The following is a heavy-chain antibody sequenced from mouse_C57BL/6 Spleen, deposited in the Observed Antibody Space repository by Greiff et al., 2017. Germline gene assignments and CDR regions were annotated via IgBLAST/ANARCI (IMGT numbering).Heavy chain of an antibody. CDR1: GYTFTDYY. Sequence: EVQLQQSGPELVKPGASVKISCKASGYTFTDYYMNWVKQSHGKSLEWIGDINPNNGGTSYNQKFKGKATLTVDKSSSTAYMELRSLTSEDSAVYYCARWGSRTGTWYFDVWGTGTTVTVSS. CDR3: ARWGSRTGTWYFDV. V-gene: IGHV1-26*01. D-gene: IGHD4-1*01. CDR2: INPNNGGT. J-gene: IGHJ1*03.